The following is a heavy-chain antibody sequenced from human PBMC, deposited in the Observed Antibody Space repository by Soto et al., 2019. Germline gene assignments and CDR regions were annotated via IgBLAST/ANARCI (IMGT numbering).Heavy chain of an antibody. Sequence: GGSLRLSCAASGFTFSNAWMNWVRQAPGKGLEWVGRIKSKTDGGTTDYAAPVKGRFTISRDDSKNTLYLQMNSLRAEDTAVYYCATHDGPAAAGLVLDFWGQGTLVTVSS. CDR1: GFTFSNAW. D-gene: IGHD6-13*01. V-gene: IGHV3-15*07. CDR3: ATHDGPAAAGLVLDF. J-gene: IGHJ4*02. CDR2: IKSKTDGGTT.